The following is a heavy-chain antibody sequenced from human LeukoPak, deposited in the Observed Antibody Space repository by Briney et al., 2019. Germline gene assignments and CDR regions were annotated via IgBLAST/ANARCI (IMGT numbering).Heavy chain of an antibody. V-gene: IGHV4-34*01. CDR2: INHSGST. J-gene: IGHJ4*02. CDR3: ARGVRSGIVVVTADSTPYFDY. CDR1: GGSFSGYY. Sequence: PSETLSLTCAVYGGSFSGYYWSWIRQPPGKGLEWIGEINHSGSTNYNPSLKSRVTISVDTSKNQFSLKLSSVTAADTAVYYCARGVRSGIVVVTADSTPYFDYWGQGTLVTVSS. D-gene: IGHD2-21*02.